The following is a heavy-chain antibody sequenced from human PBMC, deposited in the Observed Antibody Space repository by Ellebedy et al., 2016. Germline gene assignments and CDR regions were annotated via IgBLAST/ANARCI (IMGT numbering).Heavy chain of an antibody. CDR3: ATRLTGDAFDI. CDR2: IYYSGST. CDR1: GGSISSYY. J-gene: IGHJ3*02. V-gene: IGHV4-59*08. Sequence: SETLSLXXTVSGGSISSYYWSWIRQPPGKGLEWIGYIYYSGSTNYNPSLKSRVTISVDTSKNQFSLKLSSVTAADTAVYYCATRLTGDAFDIWGQGTMVTVSS. D-gene: IGHD7-27*01.